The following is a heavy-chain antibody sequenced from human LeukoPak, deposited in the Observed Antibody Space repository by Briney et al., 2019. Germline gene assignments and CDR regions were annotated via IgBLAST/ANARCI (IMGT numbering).Heavy chain of an antibody. CDR3: ARGTAATAGIDY. CDR2: INTDGSAT. J-gene: IGHJ4*02. V-gene: IGHV3-74*01. D-gene: IGHD6-13*01. CDR1: GFNFSTYW. Sequence: PGGSLRLSCAVSGFNFSTYWIHWVRQAPGKGLVWVSLINTDGSATTYGDSAKGRFTVSRDNDKNSLFLEMNSLRVEDTAVYCCARGTAATAGIDYWGQGTLVTVSS.